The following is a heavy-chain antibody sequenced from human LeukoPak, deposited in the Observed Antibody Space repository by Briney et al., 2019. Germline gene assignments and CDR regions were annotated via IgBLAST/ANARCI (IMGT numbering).Heavy chain of an antibody. CDR2: IYTSGST. D-gene: IGHD3-22*01. V-gene: IGHV4-61*02. CDR3: ARDDSSGYYFGYNWFDP. Sequence: SETLSLTCTVSGGSISSGSYYWSWIRQPAGKGLEWIGRIYTSGSTNYNPSLKSRVTISVDTSKNQFSLKLSSVTAADTAVYYCARDDSSGYYFGYNWFDPWGQGTLVTVSS. CDR1: GGSISSGSYY. J-gene: IGHJ5*02.